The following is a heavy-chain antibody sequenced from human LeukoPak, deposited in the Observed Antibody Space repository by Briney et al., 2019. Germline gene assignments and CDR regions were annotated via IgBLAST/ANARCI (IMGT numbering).Heavy chain of an antibody. J-gene: IGHJ4*02. CDR2: ISSSGSTI. CDR1: GFTFSDYY. D-gene: IGHD6-19*01. CDR3: ARVSPIAVAGPTLFDY. Sequence: GGTLTLSCAASGFTFSDYYMSWIRQAPGKGLEGVSYISSSGSTIYYADSVRGRFTISRDNAKNSLYLQMNSLRAEDTAVYYCARVSPIAVAGPTLFDYWGQGTLVTVSS. V-gene: IGHV3-11*01.